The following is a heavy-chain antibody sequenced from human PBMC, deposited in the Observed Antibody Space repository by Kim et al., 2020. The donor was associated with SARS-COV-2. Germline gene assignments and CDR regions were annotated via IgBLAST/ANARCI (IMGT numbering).Heavy chain of an antibody. Sequence: NPPLKSRVTISVATSKNQFSLKLSSVTAADTALYYCARAPVVPITYAFDIWGQGTMLPVSS. V-gene: IGHV4-31*02. CDR3: ARAPVVPITYAFDI. D-gene: IGHD5-12*01. J-gene: IGHJ3*02.